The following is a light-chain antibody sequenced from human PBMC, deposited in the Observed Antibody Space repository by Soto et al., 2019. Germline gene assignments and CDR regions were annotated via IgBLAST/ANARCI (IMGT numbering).Light chain of an antibody. V-gene: IGKV3-11*01. CDR2: DAS. CDR3: QQRINWPLLT. Sequence: EIVLTQSPGTLSLSPGETALLSCRASQSVSIYLAWYQQRPGQAPRLLIYDASIRATGIPARFSGSGSGTDFTLTISSLELEDFAVYFCQQRINWPLLTFGGGTKVDIK. J-gene: IGKJ4*01. CDR1: QSVSIY.